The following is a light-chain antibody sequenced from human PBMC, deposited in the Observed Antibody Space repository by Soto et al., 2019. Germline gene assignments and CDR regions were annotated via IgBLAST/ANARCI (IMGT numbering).Light chain of an antibody. Sequence: EIASTQSPGTLSLSPGERSTLSCMAIQSVSRNYLAWYQHKPGQAPTLLIYDASNRATGIPARFSGSGSGTDFTLTISSLEPEDFAVYYCQHYNNWPPWTFGPGTQVDIK. CDR1: QSVSRNY. J-gene: IGKJ1*01. V-gene: IGKV3-11*01. CDR2: DAS. CDR3: QHYNNWPPWT.